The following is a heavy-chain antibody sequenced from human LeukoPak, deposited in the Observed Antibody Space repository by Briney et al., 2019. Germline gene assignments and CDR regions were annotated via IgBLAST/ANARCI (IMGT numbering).Heavy chain of an antibody. CDR2: ISWNSGDI. CDR3: VKVAGYSYGYFDY. D-gene: IGHD5-18*01. CDR1: GFTFDDCA. J-gene: IGHJ4*02. V-gene: IGHV3-9*01. Sequence: GGSLRLSCAASGFTFDDCAMNWVRQAPGKGLEWVSGISWNSGDIGYADSVKGRFTISRDNAKNSLYLQMNSLRTEDTALYYCVKVAGYSYGYFDYWGQGTLVTVSS.